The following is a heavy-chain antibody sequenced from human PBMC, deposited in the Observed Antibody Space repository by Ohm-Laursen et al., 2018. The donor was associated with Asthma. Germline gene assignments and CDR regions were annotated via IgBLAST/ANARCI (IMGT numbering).Heavy chain of an antibody. D-gene: IGHD6-6*01. V-gene: IGHV4-61*01. J-gene: IGHJ4*02. CDR1: GGSVSSGSYY. CDR2: IYYSGST. Sequence: SQTLSLTCIVSGGSVSSGSYYWSWIRQPPGKGLEWIGYIYYSGSTNYNPSLKSRVTISLDTSKNQFSLKLSSVTAADTAVYYCARDRLDSSSSYWGQGTLVTVSS. CDR3: ARDRLDSSSSY.